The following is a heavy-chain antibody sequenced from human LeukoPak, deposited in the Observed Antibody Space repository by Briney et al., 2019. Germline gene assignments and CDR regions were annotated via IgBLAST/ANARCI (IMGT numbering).Heavy chain of an antibody. CDR3: ARAPRRHYDILTGYRNWFDP. V-gene: IGHV4-34*01. CDR2: LNHSGST. CDR1: GGSFSGYY. D-gene: IGHD3-9*01. Sequence: SETLSLTCAVYGGSFSGYYWSWIRQPPGKGLEWIGELNHSGSTNYNPSPKSRVTISVDTSKNQFSLKLSSVTAADTDVYYCARAPRRHYDILTGYRNWFDPWGQGTLVTVSS. J-gene: IGHJ5*02.